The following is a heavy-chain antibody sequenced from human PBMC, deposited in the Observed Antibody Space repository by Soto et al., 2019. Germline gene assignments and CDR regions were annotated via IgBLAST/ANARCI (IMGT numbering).Heavy chain of an antibody. CDR2: ISYDGSNK. CDR3: AKDRAYYYDSPDYYYGMDV. CDR1: GFTFSSYG. D-gene: IGHD3-22*01. Sequence: GGSLRLSCAASGFTFSSYGMHWVRQAPGKGLEWVAVISYDGSNKYYADSVKGRFTISRDNSKNTLYPQMNSLRAEDTAVYYCAKDRAYYYDSPDYYYGMDVWGQGTTVTVSS. V-gene: IGHV3-30*18. J-gene: IGHJ6*02.